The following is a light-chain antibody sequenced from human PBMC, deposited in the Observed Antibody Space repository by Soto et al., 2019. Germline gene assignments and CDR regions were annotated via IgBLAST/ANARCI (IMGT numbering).Light chain of an antibody. CDR3: QQYGSSPRT. CDR1: QSVSSIF. CDR2: GAS. V-gene: IGKV3-20*01. Sequence: EIMLTQSPGTLSLSPGERATLSCRASQSVSSIFLAWYQHKPGQAPRLLIYGASTRATGIPDRFSGSGSGTDFILTISRLEPEDFAVYYCQQYGSSPRTFGHGTRVEIK. J-gene: IGKJ1*01.